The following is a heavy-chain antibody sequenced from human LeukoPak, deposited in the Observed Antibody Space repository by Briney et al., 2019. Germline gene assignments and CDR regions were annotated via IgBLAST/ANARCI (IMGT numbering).Heavy chain of an antibody. V-gene: IGHV3-7*01. CDR3: ASHFDAFDI. CDR1: GFTFTSHW. Sequence: GGSLRLSCAASGFTFTSHWMSWVRQAPGKGLEWVANIKHDGSDKYYVDSVKGRFTISRDNAKNSLYLQMNSLRAEDTAVYYCASHFDAFDIWGQGTMVTVSS. J-gene: IGHJ3*02. CDR2: IKHDGSDK.